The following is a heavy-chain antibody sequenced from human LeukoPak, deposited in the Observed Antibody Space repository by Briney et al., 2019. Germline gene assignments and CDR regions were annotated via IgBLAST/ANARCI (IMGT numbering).Heavy chain of an antibody. CDR3: ARDHILTAGYFQH. CDR2: ISSSSSTI. D-gene: IGHD3-9*01. Sequence: GGSLRLSCAASGFTFRSYSMNWVRQAPGKGLEWVSYISSSSSTIYYADSVKGRFTISRDNAKNSLYLQMNSLRAEDTAVYYCARDHILTAGYFQHWGQGTLVTVSS. V-gene: IGHV3-48*01. CDR1: GFTFRSYS. J-gene: IGHJ1*01.